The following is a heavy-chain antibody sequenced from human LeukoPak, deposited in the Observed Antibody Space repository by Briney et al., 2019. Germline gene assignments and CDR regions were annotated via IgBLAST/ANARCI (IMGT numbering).Heavy chain of an antibody. CDR2: ISYDGSNK. J-gene: IGHJ4*02. Sequence: GGSLRLSCAASGFTFSSYPMHWVRQAPGKGLEWVAVISYDGSNKYYADSVKGRFTISRDNSKNTLYLQMNSLRAEDTAVYYCAKLGYDSRANWGQGTLVTVSS. CDR1: GFTFSSYP. CDR3: AKLGYDSRAN. V-gene: IGHV3-30*04. D-gene: IGHD3-22*01.